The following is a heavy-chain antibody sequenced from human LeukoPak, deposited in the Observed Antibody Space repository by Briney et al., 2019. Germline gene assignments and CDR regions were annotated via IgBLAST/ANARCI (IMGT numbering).Heavy chain of an antibody. Sequence: PSETLSLTCTVSGGSIYTYYWSWIRQSPGKGLEWIGYIYNIGTTDYNPSFKSRVAMSVDTSKNQFSLKLTSVTVADTAVYYCAAQDTHGWLDPWGQGTPVIVSS. J-gene: IGHJ5*02. D-gene: IGHD2-2*02. CDR1: GGSIYTYY. CDR3: AAQDTHGWLDP. CDR2: IYNIGTT. V-gene: IGHV4-4*08.